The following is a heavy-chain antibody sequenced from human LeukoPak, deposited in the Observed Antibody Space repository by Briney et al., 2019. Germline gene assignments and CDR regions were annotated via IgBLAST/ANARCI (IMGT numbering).Heavy chain of an antibody. J-gene: IGHJ4*02. CDR2: ISAYNGNT. V-gene: IGHV1-18*01. D-gene: IGHD3-3*01. Sequence: ASVKVSCKASGYTFTSYGISWVRQAPGQGLEWMGWISAYNGNTNYAQKLQGRVTMTTDTSTSTAYMELRSLRSDDTAVYYCARAPAGIPFGVVTYWGQGTLVTVSS. CDR1: GYTFTSYG. CDR3: ARAPAGIPFGVVTY.